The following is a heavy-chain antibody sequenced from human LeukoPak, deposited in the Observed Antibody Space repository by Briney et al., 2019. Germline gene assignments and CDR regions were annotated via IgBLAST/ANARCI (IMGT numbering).Heavy chain of an antibody. CDR2: ISDSGDKT. J-gene: IGHJ6*02. V-gene: IGHV3-23*01. CDR3: AVPGLQYKFGLWVAENYNGMDV. CDR1: EFTFRSYA. D-gene: IGHD6-19*01. Sequence: GGSLRLSCAASEFTFRSYAMSWVRQIPGKGLEWVSGISDSGDKTHYADSVKGRFTISRDNSKNTLYLQMNSLRAEDTAVYYCAVPGLQYKFGLWVAENYNGMDVWGQGTTVTVS.